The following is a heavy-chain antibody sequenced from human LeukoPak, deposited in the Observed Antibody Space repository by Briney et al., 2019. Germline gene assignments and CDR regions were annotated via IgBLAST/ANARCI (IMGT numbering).Heavy chain of an antibody. CDR3: ARGEVDFWSAPGAFDI. V-gene: IGHV4-59*11. CDR2: IYYSGST. Sequence: SETLSLTCTVSGGSISSHYWSWIRQPPGKGLEWIGYIYYSGSTNYNPSLKSRVTISVDTSKNQFSLKLSSVTAADTAVYYCARGEVDFWSAPGAFDIWGQGTMVTVSS. J-gene: IGHJ3*02. CDR1: GGSISSHY. D-gene: IGHD3-3*01.